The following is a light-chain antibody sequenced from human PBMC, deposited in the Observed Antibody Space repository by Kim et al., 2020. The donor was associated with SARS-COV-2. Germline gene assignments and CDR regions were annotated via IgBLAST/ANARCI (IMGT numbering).Light chain of an antibody. J-gene: IGLJ3*02. CDR1: SSNIGAGYE. CDR3: QSYDRSLGGRV. CDR2: GNT. Sequence: QRVTISCTGSSSNIGAGYEVHWYQQLPGTAPKLLIYGNTNRPSGVPDRFSGSKSGTSASLAITGLQADDEADYYCQSYDRSLGGRVFGGGTTLTVL. V-gene: IGLV1-40*01.